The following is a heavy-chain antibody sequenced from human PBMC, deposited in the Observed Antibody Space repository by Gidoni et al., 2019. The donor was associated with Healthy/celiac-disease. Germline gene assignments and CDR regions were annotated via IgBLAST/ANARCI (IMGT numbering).Heavy chain of an antibody. J-gene: IGHJ6*02. Sequence: FSSYGMHWVRQAPGKGLEWVAVIWYDGSNKYYADSVKGRFTISRDNSKNTLYLQMNSLRAEHTAVYFCARDMINCSSTSCPGNCHYGMDVWGQGTTVTVSS. CDR3: ARDMINCSSTSCPGNCHYGMDV. D-gene: IGHD2-2*01. CDR2: IWYDGSNK. CDR1: FSSYG. V-gene: IGHV3-33*01.